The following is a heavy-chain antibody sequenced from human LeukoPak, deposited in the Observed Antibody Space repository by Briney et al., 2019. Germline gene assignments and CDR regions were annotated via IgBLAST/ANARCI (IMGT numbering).Heavy chain of an antibody. Sequence: GRSLRLSCAASGFTFRSYGMHWVRQAPGKGLEWVAVISYDGSNKYYADSVKGRFTISRDNSKNTLYLQMNSLRAEDTAVYYCARSKDSSGYKSFDYWGQGTLVTVSS. V-gene: IGHV3-30*03. CDR3: ARSKDSSGYKSFDY. D-gene: IGHD3-22*01. CDR1: GFTFRSYG. J-gene: IGHJ4*02. CDR2: ISYDGSNK.